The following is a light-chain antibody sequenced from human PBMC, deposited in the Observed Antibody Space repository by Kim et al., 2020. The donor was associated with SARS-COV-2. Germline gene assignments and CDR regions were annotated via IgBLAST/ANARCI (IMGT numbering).Light chain of an antibody. CDR3: LQDFTIPYS. Sequence: SASVGDRVTITCRTSHDITDGLSWYQQKPGQAPTLLIYAASSLQGGVPSRFSGSGSGKDFTLTINSLQAEDVASYYCLQDFTIPYSFGQGTKLEI. CDR2: AAS. CDR1: HDITDG. V-gene: IGKV1-6*01. J-gene: IGKJ2*03.